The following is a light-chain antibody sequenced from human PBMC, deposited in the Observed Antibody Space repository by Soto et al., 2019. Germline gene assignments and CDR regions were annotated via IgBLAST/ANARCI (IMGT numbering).Light chain of an antibody. V-gene: IGKV3-20*01. J-gene: IGKJ1*01. Sequence: EIVLTQFPGTLSLSPGERATLSCRASQSVTGNSLAWYQQKLGRAPRVLIYGASNRATGIPDRFSGSGSGTDFTLTITRLEPEDFAVYFCQQYNNWPPWTFGQGTKVDIK. CDR3: QQYNNWPPWT. CDR2: GAS. CDR1: QSVTGNS.